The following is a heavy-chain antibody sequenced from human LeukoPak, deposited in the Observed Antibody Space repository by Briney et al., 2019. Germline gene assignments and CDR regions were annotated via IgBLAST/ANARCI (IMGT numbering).Heavy chain of an antibody. CDR2: ISAYNGNT. J-gene: IGHJ4*02. V-gene: IGHV1-18*01. CDR1: GYTFTSYG. D-gene: IGHD1-26*01. CDR3: AILVGGSLGRFDY. Sequence: ASVKVSCKASGYTFTSYGISRVRQAPGQGLEWMGWISAYNGNTNYAQKLQGRVTITRNTSISTAYMELSSLRSEDTAVYYCAILVGGSLGRFDYWGQGTLVTVSS.